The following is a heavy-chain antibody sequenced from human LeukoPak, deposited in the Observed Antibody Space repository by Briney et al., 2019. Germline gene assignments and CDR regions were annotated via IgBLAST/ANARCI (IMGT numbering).Heavy chain of an antibody. D-gene: IGHD3-22*01. CDR2: IYYSGST. V-gene: IGHV4-59*08. CDR3: ARRDSSGTFDY. Sequence: PSETLSLTCAVYGGSFSGYYWSWIRQPPGKGLEWIGYIYYSGSTNYNPSLKSRVSISLDTSKNQFSLKLSSVTAADTAVYYCARRDSSGTFDYWGQGTLVTVSS. J-gene: IGHJ4*02. CDR1: GGSFSGYY.